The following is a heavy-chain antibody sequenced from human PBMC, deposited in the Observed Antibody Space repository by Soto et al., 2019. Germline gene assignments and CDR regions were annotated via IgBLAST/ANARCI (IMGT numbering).Heavy chain of an antibody. CDR3: ASYHYLDLWTGSRHYMDV. V-gene: IGHV4-34*01. J-gene: IGHJ6*03. CDR2: LNHSGTT. Sequence: QVHLEQWGAGLLNPSETLSLTCAVYGGSLSGYYWSWVRQSPGKGLEWIGELNHSGTTNYNPSLKTRVTISADTYRHQFSLRLSSVTAADSAVYYCASYHYLDLWTGSRHYMDVWGRGTTVTVSS. CDR1: GGSLSGYY. D-gene: IGHD3-9*01.